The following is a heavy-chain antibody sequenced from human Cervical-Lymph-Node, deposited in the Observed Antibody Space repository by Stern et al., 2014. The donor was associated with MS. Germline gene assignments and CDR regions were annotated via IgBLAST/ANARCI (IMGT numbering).Heavy chain of an antibody. V-gene: IGHV3-33*01. CDR1: GFSFSRYA. Sequence: VQLEESGGGVVQPGRSLRLSCAASGFSFSRYAMHWVRQAPGKGLEWVALIWYDGSNPYYADSVTGRFTISRYNFKNTLYLQMNSLRAEDTAVYYCASAYSSSHYYFDYWGQGTLVTVSS. D-gene: IGHD6-13*01. CDR3: ASAYSSSHYYFDY. J-gene: IGHJ4*02. CDR2: IWYDGSNP.